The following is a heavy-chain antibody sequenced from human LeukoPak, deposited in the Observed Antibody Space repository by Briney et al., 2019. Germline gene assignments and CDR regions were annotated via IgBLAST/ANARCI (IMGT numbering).Heavy chain of an antibody. CDR3: TIIPNVILFTHYFEY. D-gene: IGHD2-21*01. Sequence: SVTVSCKASGGVFTTYAISWVRQAPGQGLEWMGSIIPFLGTTNYAQKFQGRVTITADEPTRTAYMELTYVRSDDTAVYYCTIIPNVILFTHYFEYWGQGTLVTVSS. J-gene: IGHJ4*02. CDR1: GGVFTTYA. V-gene: IGHV1-69*11. CDR2: IIPFLGTT.